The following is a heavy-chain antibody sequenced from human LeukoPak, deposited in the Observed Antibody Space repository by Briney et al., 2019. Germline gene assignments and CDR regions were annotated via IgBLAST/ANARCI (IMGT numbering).Heavy chain of an antibody. CDR3: ARGIHSGNSGPYYFDY. CDR2: ISVYSGNT. V-gene: IGHV1-18*01. CDR1: GYTFTSYA. D-gene: IGHD1-26*01. Sequence: ASVKVSCKASGYTFTSYAISWVRQVPGQGLEWMGWISVYSGNTDYPQKVQDRVTMTTDTSTNTAYMELRSLRSDDTAVYYCARGIHSGNSGPYYFDYWGQGTLVTVSS. J-gene: IGHJ4*02.